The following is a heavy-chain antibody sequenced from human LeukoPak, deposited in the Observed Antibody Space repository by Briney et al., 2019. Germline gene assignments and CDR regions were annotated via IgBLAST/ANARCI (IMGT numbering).Heavy chain of an antibody. Sequence: ASVKVSCKASGYTFSNYRVYWVRQAPGQGLEWMGYIKPNSGDTSYAQSFQGRVTMTRDTSINTAYMDLSRLRSDDTAVYFCARGYTSSWSRYYFDSWGQGTLVTVSS. V-gene: IGHV1-2*02. D-gene: IGHD6-13*01. CDR2: IKPNSGDT. J-gene: IGHJ4*02. CDR3: ARGYTSSWSRYYFDS. CDR1: GYTFSNYR.